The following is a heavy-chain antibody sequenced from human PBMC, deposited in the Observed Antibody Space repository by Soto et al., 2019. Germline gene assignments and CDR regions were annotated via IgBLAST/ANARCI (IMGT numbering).Heavy chain of an antibody. D-gene: IGHD2-8*01. V-gene: IGHV1-2*04. CDR1: GYTFTGYY. CDR3: ARGDSTDCSNGVCSFFYNHDMDV. CDR2: INPNSGGT. J-gene: IGHJ6*02. Sequence: ASVKVSCKASGYTFTGYYMHWVRQAPGQGLEWMGWINPNSGGTNYAQKFQSWVTMTTDTSISTASMELTRLTSDDTAIYYCARGDSTDCSNGVCSFFYNHDMDVWGQGTTVTVSS.